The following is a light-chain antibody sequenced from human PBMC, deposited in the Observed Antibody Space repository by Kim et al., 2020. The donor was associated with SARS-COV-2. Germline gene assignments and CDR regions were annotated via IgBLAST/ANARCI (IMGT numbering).Light chain of an antibody. V-gene: IGLV3-19*01. Sequence: SSELTQDPAVSAALGQTVRITCQGDSLRSYYASWYQQKPGQAPVLVIYGKNNRPSGIPDRFSGSSSGNTASLTITGAQAEDEADYYCNSRDSSDNHLVFG. CDR1: SLRSYY. CDR2: GKN. J-gene: IGLJ2*01. CDR3: NSRDSSDNHLV.